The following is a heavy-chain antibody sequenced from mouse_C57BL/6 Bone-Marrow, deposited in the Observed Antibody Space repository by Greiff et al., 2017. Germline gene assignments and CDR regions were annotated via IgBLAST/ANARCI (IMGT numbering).Heavy chain of an antibody. V-gene: IGHV1-5*01. CDR1: GYTFTSYW. Sequence: VQLQQSGTVLARPGASVKMSCKTSGYTFTSYWMHWVKQRPGQGLEWIGAIYPGNSDTSYNQKFKGTAKLTAVPSASTAYMELSSLTNEDSAVYYCTREGYYGSSPYYFDYWGQGTTLTVSS. CDR3: TREGYYGSSPYYFDY. CDR2: IYPGNSDT. J-gene: IGHJ2*01. D-gene: IGHD1-1*01.